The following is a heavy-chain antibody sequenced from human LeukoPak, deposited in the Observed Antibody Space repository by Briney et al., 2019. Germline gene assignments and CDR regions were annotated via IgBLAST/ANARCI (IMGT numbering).Heavy chain of an antibody. D-gene: IGHD4-17*01. CDR1: GFTFSSYD. Sequence: AGGSPRLSCAASGFTFSSYDMHWVRQATGKGLEWVSAIGTAGDTYYPGSVKGRFTISRENAKNSLYLQMNSLRAGDTAVYYCARGAVTTHGYYYYYGMDVWGQGTTVTVSS. V-gene: IGHV3-13*01. CDR2: IGTAGDT. CDR3: ARGAVTTHGYYYYYGMDV. J-gene: IGHJ6*02.